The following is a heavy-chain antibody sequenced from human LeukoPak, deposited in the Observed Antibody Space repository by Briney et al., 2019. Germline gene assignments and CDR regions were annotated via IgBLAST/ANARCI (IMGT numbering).Heavy chain of an antibody. Sequence: ETGGSLRLSCAASGFAFSSYSMNWVRQAPGKGLEWVSSISSSSSYIYYADSVKGRFTISRDNAKNSLYLQMNSLRAEDTAVYYCGRDNDGLGRYGSIDYWGQGTLVTVSS. J-gene: IGHJ4*02. CDR3: GRDNDGLGRYGSIDY. CDR2: ISSSSSYI. CDR1: GFAFSSYS. D-gene: IGHD3-10*01. V-gene: IGHV3-21*01.